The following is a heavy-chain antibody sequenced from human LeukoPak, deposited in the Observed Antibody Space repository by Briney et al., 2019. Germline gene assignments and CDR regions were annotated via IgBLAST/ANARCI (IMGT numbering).Heavy chain of an antibody. Sequence: PSGTLSLTCAVSGGSISSSNWWSWVRRPPGKGLVWIGEIYHSGSTNYNPSLKSRVTISVDKSKNQFSLKLSSVTAADTAVYYCAALWFGELSPFDYWGQGTLVTVSS. CDR2: IYHSGST. CDR1: GGSISSSNW. CDR3: AALWFGELSPFDY. J-gene: IGHJ4*02. V-gene: IGHV4-4*02. D-gene: IGHD3-10*01.